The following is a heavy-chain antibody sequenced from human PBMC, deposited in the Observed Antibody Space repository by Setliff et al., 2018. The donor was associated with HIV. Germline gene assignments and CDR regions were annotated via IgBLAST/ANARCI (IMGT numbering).Heavy chain of an antibody. V-gene: IGHV4-34*01. CDR2: INHSGAT. CDR1: GGSFSGYY. CDR3: AREAQYSSSWSGRRVTWFDA. D-gene: IGHD6-13*01. J-gene: IGHJ5*02. Sequence: PSETLSLTCAVYGGSFSGYYWVWIRQPPGKGLEWIGEINHSGATNYNPSLKSRVSMSVDTSKNQFSLKLSSVTAADTALYYCAREAQYSSSWSGRRVTWFDAWGQGTPVTVSS.